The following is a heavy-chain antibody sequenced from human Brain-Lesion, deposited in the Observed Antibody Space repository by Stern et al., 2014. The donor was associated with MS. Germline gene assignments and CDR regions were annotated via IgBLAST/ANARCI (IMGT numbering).Heavy chain of an antibody. CDR1: GGSIINYY. CDR3: ARGDIVVVPAARSFGSDYYYPGLDV. D-gene: IGHD2-2*01. CDR2: ISDSGSV. J-gene: IGHJ6*02. Sequence: QVQPQESGPGLVKPSETLSLTRTVSGGSIINYYLTWIRQPPGKGLEWIGYISDSGSVAYNPPLTSRLTMSVDTSTNQFSLRLSSVTAADTAVYFCARGDIVVVPAARSFGSDYYYPGLDVWGQGTTISVS. V-gene: IGHV4-59*01.